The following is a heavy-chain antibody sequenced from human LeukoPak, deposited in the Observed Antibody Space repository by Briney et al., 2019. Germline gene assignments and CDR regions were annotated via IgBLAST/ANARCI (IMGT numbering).Heavy chain of an antibody. J-gene: IGHJ4*02. CDR2: IKQDGSEK. CDR1: GFTFNNYW. D-gene: IGHD4-17*01. V-gene: IGHV3-7*01. Sequence: GGSLRLSCAASGFTFNNYWMSWVRQAPGKGLEWVANIKQDGSEKYYVDSVKGRFTISRDNAKNSLYLQMNSLRAEDTAVYYCARRHQSPDYGDYVLLYFDYGGQGTLVTVSS. CDR3: ARRHQSPDYGDYVLLYFDY.